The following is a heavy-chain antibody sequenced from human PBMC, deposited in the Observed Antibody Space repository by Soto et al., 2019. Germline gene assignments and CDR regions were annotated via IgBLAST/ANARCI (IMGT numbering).Heavy chain of an antibody. CDR1: GFTFSSYG. CDR3: AKGRDYGDFGGFDY. D-gene: IGHD4-17*01. Sequence: QVQLVESGGGVVQPGRSLRLSCAASGFTFSSYGMHWVRQAPGKGLEWVAVISYDGSNKYYADSVKGRFTVSRDNSRNTLYLKMNRLRTEDTAVYYCAKGRDYGDFGGFDYWGQGTLVTVSS. J-gene: IGHJ4*02. V-gene: IGHV3-30*18. CDR2: ISYDGSNK.